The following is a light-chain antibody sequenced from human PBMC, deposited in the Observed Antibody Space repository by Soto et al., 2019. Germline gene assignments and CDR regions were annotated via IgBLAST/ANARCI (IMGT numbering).Light chain of an antibody. CDR1: SSDVGRYDF. J-gene: IGLJ1*01. CDR2: EVT. Sequence: QSALTQPPSASGSPGQSVTISCTGTSSDVGRYDFVSWYQHHPGKVPKLMIYEVTKRPSGVPDRFSGSKSGNTASLTASGLLPEDDADYYCASYAGGNQVFGTGTKVT. V-gene: IGLV2-8*01. CDR3: ASYAGGNQV.